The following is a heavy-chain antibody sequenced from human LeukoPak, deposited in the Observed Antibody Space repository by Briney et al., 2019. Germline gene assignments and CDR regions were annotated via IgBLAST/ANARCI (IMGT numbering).Heavy chain of an antibody. J-gene: IGHJ4*02. CDR1: GFTFSSYG. CDR3: AKEHTIFGVVIPVGDRSRAPYYFDY. CDR2: IRYDGSNK. V-gene: IGHV3-30*02. D-gene: IGHD3-3*01. Sequence: GGSLRLSCAASGFTFSSYGMHWVRQAPGKGLEWVAFIRYDGSNKYYADSVKGRFTISRDNSKNTLYLQMNSLRAEDTAVYYCAKEHTIFGVVIPVGDRSRAPYYFDYWGQGTLVTVSS.